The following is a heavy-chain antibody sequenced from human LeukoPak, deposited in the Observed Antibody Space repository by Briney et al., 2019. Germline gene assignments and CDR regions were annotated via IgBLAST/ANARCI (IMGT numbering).Heavy chain of an antibody. CDR3: ARDGCSSTSCYSYWYFDL. J-gene: IGHJ2*01. V-gene: IGHV4-4*07. CDR1: GGSISSYY. CDR2: IYTSGST. D-gene: IGHD2-2*01. Sequence: SETLSLTCTVSGGSISSYYWSWIRQPAGKGLEWIGRIYTSGSTNYSPSLKSRVTMSVDTSKNQFSLKLSSVTAADTAVYYCARDGCSSTSCYSYWYFDLWGRGTLVTVSS.